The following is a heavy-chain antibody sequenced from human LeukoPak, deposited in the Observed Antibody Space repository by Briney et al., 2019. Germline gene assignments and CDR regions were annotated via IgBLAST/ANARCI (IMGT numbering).Heavy chain of an antibody. CDR3: VLVTGIAAAGPDY. D-gene: IGHD6-13*01. CDR2: IIPIFGTA. CDR1: GGTFSSYA. V-gene: IGHV1-69*13. J-gene: IGHJ4*02. Sequence: SVKVSCKASGGTFSSYAISWVRQAPGRGLEWMGGIIPIFGTANYAQKFQGRVTITADESTSTAYMELSSLRSEDTAVYYCVLVTGIAAAGPDYWGQGTLVTVSS.